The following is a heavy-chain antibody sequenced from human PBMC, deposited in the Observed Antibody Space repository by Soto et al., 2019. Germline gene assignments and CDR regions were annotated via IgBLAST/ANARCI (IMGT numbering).Heavy chain of an antibody. V-gene: IGHV4-39*01. J-gene: IGHJ5*02. Sequence: QLQLQESGPGLVKPSETLSLTCTVSGGSISSSSYYWGWIRQPPGKGLEWIGSIYYSGRPYYNPSLKSRLTISVDTSKNQFSLKLSSVTAADTAVYYCDIWFGEGFDPWGQGTLVTVSS. D-gene: IGHD3-10*01. CDR1: GGSISSSSYY. CDR2: IYYSGRP. CDR3: DIWFGEGFDP.